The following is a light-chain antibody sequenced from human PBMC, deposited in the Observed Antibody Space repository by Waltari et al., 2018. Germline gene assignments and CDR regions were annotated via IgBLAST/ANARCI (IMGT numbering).Light chain of an antibody. Sequence: QSALTQPPSASGSPGQSVTISCTGISSDVSNYNYVSWSQHHPGKAPKLTLYEVPKRPSGIPVGFSGSKSGNTASLTISGLQAEDEASYYCTSYAGSNNVVFGGGTKVTVL. V-gene: IGLV2-8*01. CDR1: SSDVSNYNY. CDR3: TSYAGSNNVV. CDR2: EVP. J-gene: IGLJ2*01.